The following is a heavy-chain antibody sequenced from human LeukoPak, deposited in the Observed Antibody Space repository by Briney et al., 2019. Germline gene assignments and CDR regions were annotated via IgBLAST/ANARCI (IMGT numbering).Heavy chain of an antibody. D-gene: IGHD3-22*01. CDR3: AKESLPHRGYYFDS. Sequence: GGSLRLSCAASGFTFSAYAMSWVRQAPGKGLEWVTAISEDGGARLYADSVKGRFTISRDNSENTVSLQVNSLRAGDTAVYFCAKESLPHRGYYFDSWGRGTLITVSS. CDR1: GFTFSAYA. J-gene: IGHJ4*02. V-gene: IGHV3-23*01. CDR2: ISEDGGAR.